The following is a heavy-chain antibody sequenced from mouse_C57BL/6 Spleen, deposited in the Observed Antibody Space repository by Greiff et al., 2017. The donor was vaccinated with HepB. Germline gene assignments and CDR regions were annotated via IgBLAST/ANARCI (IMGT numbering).Heavy chain of an antibody. J-gene: IGHJ3*01. CDR3: ARGEGYWFAY. D-gene: IGHD2-2*01. CDR2: IDPSDSYT. V-gene: IGHV1-69*01. CDR1: GYTFTSYW. Sequence: VQLQQSGAELVMPGASVKLSCKASGYTFTSYWMHWVKQRPGQGLEWIGEIDPSDSYTNYNQKFKGKSTLTVDKSSSTAYMQLSSLTSEYSAVYYCARGEGYWFAYWGQGTLVTVSA.